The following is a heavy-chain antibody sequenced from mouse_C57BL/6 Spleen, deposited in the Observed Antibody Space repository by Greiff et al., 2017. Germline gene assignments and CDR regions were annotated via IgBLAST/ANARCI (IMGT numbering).Heavy chain of an antibody. V-gene: IGHV14-1*01. CDR2: IDPEAGDT. CDR1: GFNIKDYY. D-gene: IGHD1-1*01. CDR3: TTDGYYGSSYPWFAY. Sequence: VQLQQSGAELVRPGASVKLSCTASGFNIKDYYMHWVKQRPEQGLEWIGRIDPEAGDTEYAPKFQGKATMTADTSSNTAYLQLSSLTSEDTAVYYCTTDGYYGSSYPWFAYWGQGTLVTVSA. J-gene: IGHJ3*01.